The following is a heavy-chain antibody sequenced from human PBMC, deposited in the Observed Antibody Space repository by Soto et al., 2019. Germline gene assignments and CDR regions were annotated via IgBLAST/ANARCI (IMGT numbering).Heavy chain of an antibody. Sequence: GGSLRLSCAASGLTFSNYGLSWVLKPPGKGLEWVAVISYDGSNKYYADSVRGRFTISRDNSKNTLYLQMGTLRAEDTAVYYCARSNRIAAAASLFDPWGQGTLVTVSS. CDR2: ISYDGSNK. D-gene: IGHD6-13*01. CDR3: ARSNRIAAAASLFDP. V-gene: IGHV3-30-3*01. CDR1: GLTFSNYG. J-gene: IGHJ5*02.